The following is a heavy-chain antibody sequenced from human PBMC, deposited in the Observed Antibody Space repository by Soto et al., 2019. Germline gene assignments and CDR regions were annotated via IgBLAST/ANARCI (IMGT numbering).Heavy chain of an antibody. CDR1: GGSISSYY. J-gene: IGHJ3*02. Sequence: QVQLQESGPGLVKPSETLSLTCTVSGGSISSYYWSWIRQPPGKGLEWIGYIYYSGSTNYNPSLKSRVTISVDTSKNQFSLKLGAVTAADTAVYYCARGLFPCCYGDCDDAFDIWGQGTMVTVSS. V-gene: IGHV4-59*01. CDR2: IYYSGST. D-gene: IGHD4-17*01. CDR3: ARGLFPCCYGDCDDAFDI.